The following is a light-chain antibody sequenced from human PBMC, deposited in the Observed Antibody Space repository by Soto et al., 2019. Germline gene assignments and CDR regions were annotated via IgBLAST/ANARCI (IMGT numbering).Light chain of an antibody. J-gene: IGKJ1*01. CDR1: QSISSW. CDR2: KAS. V-gene: IGKV1-5*03. CDR3: QQYNNYFWT. Sequence: DIQMTQSPSTLSASVGDRVTITCRASQSISSWLAWYQKKPGKDPKLLIDKASSLESGVPSRFSGSGSGTEFNLTISRLQTDDFATYYCQQYNNYFWTFGQGTKVDIK.